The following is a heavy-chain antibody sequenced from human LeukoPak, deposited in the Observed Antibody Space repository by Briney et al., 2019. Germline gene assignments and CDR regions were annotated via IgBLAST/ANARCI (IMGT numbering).Heavy chain of an antibody. J-gene: IGHJ4*02. Sequence: GGSLRLSCAASGFTFSDYWMTWVRQAPGKGLEWVAHIKQDGSERYYGDSVKGRFTISRDNANNLVHLQMNSLGAEDTAVYYCARGWTYAFRFDDWGQGTLVTVSS. D-gene: IGHD3/OR15-3a*01. CDR1: GFTFSDYW. V-gene: IGHV3-7*01. CDR3: ARGWTYAFRFDD. CDR2: IKQDGSER.